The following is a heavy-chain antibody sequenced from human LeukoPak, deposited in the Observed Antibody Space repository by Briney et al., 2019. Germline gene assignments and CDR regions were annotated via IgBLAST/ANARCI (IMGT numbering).Heavy chain of an antibody. CDR1: GVTFSSYA. CDR2: ISGSGAST. V-gene: IGHV3-23*01. CDR3: ARGYSSGWYMWGPHRNDAFDI. J-gene: IGHJ3*02. D-gene: IGHD6-19*01. Sequence: PGGSLRLSCAASGVTFSSYAMSWVRQAPGKGLEWVSVISGSGASTYYADSVKGRFTISRDNSKNTLYLQMNSLRAEDTAVYYCARGYSSGWYMWGPHRNDAFDIWGQGTMVTVSS.